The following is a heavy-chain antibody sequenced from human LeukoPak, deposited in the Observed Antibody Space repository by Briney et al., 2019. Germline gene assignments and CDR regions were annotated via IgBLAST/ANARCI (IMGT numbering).Heavy chain of an antibody. CDR3: ARENGFDFDY. CDR2: IYYSGST. CDR1: GGSISSSSYY. Sequence: SETLSLTCTVSGGSISSSSYYWGWIRQPPGKGLEWIGYIYYSGSTYYNPSLKSRVTISVDTSKNQFSLKLSSVTAADTAVYYCARENGFDFDYWGQGTLVTVSS. J-gene: IGHJ4*02. D-gene: IGHD2-8*01. V-gene: IGHV4-31*03.